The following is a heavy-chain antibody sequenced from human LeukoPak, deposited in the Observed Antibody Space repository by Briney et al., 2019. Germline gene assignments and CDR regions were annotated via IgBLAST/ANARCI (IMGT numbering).Heavy chain of an antibody. V-gene: IGHV4-31*03. CDR1: GGSISSGGYY. CDR2: IYYSGST. CDR3: AKVYSSRWLIDY. D-gene: IGHD6-13*01. J-gene: IGHJ4*02. Sequence: SETLSVTCTVSGGSISSGGYYWSWIRQHPGKGLEWIGYIYYSGSTYYNPSLKSRVTISVDTSKNQFSLKLSCVTAADTAVYYCAKVYSSRWLIDYWGQGTLVTVSS.